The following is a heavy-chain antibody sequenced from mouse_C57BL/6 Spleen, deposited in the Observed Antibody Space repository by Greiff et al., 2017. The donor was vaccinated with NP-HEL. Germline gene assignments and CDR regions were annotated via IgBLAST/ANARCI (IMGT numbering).Heavy chain of an antibody. CDR2: IYPRSGNT. Sequence: VKLVESGAELARPGASVKLSCKASGYTFTSYGISWVKQRTGQGLEWIGEIYPRSGNTSYNEKFKGKATLTADKSSSTAYMELRSLTSEDSAVYFCARKGYDYDEAMDYWGQGTSVTVSS. J-gene: IGHJ4*01. CDR1: GYTFTSYG. V-gene: IGHV1-81*01. CDR3: ARKGYDYDEAMDY. D-gene: IGHD2-4*01.